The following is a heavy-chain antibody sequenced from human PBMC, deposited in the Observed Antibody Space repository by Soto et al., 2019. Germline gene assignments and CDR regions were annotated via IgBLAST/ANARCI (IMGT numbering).Heavy chain of an antibody. CDR3: ENGLWFGAYDAFDI. Sequence: RGSLRLSCAASGFSFSSYAISWVRQAPGKGLEWVSTLSGSGDSTDYADSVRGRFTISRDNYKNTLYLQMNSLRAEDTAVYYSENGLWFGAYDAFDIWRQATTVTAS. CDR1: GFSFSSYA. V-gene: IGHV3-23*01. J-gene: IGHJ3*02. D-gene: IGHD3-10*01. CDR2: LSGSGDST.